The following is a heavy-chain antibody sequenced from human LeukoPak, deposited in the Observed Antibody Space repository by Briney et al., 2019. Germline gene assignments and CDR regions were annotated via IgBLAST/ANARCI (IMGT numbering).Heavy chain of an antibody. CDR2: IRYDGSNK. J-gene: IGHJ3*02. V-gene: IGHV3-30*02. CDR3: AKVKTLYGLDAFDI. Sequence: GGSLRLSCAASGFTFSSYGMHWVRQAPGKGLEWVAFIRYDGSNKYYADSVKGRFTISGDNSKNTLYLQMNSLRAEDTAVYYCAKVKTLYGLDAFDIWGQGTMVTVSS. D-gene: IGHD3-10*01. CDR1: GFTFSSYG.